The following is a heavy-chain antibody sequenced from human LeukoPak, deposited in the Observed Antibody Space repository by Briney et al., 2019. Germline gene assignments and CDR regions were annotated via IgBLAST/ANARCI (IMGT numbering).Heavy chain of an antibody. V-gene: IGHV3-48*04. J-gene: IGHJ4*02. Sequence: GGSLRLSCAASGFTFSSYAMNWVRQAPGKGLEWVSYISRSGSTIYYADSVKGRFTISRDNAKNSLYLQVNSLRAEDTAVYYCARGPQYFDYWGQGTLVTVSS. CDR3: ARGPQYFDY. CDR1: GFTFSSYA. CDR2: ISRSGSTI.